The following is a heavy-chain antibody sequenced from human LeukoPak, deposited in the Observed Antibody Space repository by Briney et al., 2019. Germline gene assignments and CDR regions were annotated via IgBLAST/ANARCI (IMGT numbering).Heavy chain of an antibody. V-gene: IGHV1-2*06. CDR2: INPNSGDT. CDR3: ARGVVVVAATQMDY. Sequence: AASVKVSCKASGYTFTGYYMHWVRQAPGQGLEWMGRINPNSGDTNYAQKFQGRVTMTRDTSISTAYMELSRLTSDDTAVYYCARGVVVVAATQMDYWGQGTLVTVSS. CDR1: GYTFTGYY. D-gene: IGHD2-15*01. J-gene: IGHJ4*02.